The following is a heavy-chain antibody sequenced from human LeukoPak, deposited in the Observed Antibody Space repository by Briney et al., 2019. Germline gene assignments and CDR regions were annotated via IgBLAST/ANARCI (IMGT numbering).Heavy chain of an antibody. CDR2: IIPIFGTA. CDR3: ARVDSSGWYPWARISVGYFDY. CDR1: GGTFSSYA. Sequence: ASVKVSCKASGGTFSSYAISWVRQAPGQGLEWMGGIIPIFGTANYAQKFQGRVTITADESTSTAYMELSSLRSEDTAVYYCARVDSSGWYPWARISVGYFDYWGQGTLVTVSS. D-gene: IGHD6-19*01. V-gene: IGHV1-69*13. J-gene: IGHJ4*02.